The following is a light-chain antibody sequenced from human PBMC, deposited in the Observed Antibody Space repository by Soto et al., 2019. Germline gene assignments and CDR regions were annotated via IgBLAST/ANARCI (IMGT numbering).Light chain of an antibody. Sequence: IPLTQSPSSLSASVGDRVTITCRASQGISTYLAWYQQKPGKAPKLLIYGASTLQSGVPPRFSGSGSGTDFTLTISSLEPEDFATYYCQQLKSHPLTFGGGTKVDIK. CDR1: QGISTY. J-gene: IGKJ4*01. CDR2: GAS. CDR3: QQLKSHPLT. V-gene: IGKV1-9*01.